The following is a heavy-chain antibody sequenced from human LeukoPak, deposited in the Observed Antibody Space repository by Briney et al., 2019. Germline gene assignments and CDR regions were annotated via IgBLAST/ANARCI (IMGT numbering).Heavy chain of an antibody. CDR2: MSGGGGST. V-gene: IGHV3-43*02. Sequence: PGGSLSLSCAASGFTFDEYAMHWVRQAPGKGLEWVSLMSGGGGSTFYGDSVEGRFTISRDNSKKSLYLQTNSLRTEDTALYYCAKDRWYCSGGSCHSGPFDYWGQGTLVTVSS. D-gene: IGHD2-15*01. CDR3: AKDRWYCSGGSCHSGPFDY. J-gene: IGHJ4*02. CDR1: GFTFDEYA.